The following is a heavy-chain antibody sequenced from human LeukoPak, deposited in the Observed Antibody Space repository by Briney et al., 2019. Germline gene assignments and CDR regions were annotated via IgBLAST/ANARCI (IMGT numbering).Heavy chain of an antibody. CDR2: ISWDGGR. CDR1: GFTFDDYT. D-gene: IGHD1-1*01. CDR3: VKGQLIDFYFYYMDV. V-gene: IGHV3-43*01. Sequence: PGGSLRLSCAASGFTFDDYTMHWVRQAPGKGLEWVSLISWDGGRYYADSVKGGFTISRDNSKNSVYLQMNSLRAEDTALYFCVKGQLIDFYFYYMDVWGKGTTVTVSS. J-gene: IGHJ6*03.